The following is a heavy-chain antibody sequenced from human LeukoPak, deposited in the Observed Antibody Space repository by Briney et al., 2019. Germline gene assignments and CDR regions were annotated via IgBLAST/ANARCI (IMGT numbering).Heavy chain of an antibody. CDR2: ISYDGSTR. CDR1: GFTFSSYA. V-gene: IGHV3-30*04. Sequence: LAGRSLRLSCAASGFTFSSYAMHWVRQAPGKGLEWVALISYDGSTRDYVDSEKGRFTTSRDNSINTLYLQMDSLRPEDTAVYYCARAPYSSGWHYFDYWGQGTLVTVSS. CDR3: ARAPYSSGWHYFDY. D-gene: IGHD6-19*01. J-gene: IGHJ4*02.